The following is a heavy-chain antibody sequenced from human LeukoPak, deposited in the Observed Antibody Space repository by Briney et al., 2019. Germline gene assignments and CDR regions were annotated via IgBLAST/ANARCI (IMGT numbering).Heavy chain of an antibody. CDR1: GFTFSSYS. V-gene: IGHV3-21*01. Sequence: GGSLRLSCAASGFTFSSYSMHWVRQAPGKGLEWVSSISSSSSYIYYADSVKGRFTISRDKAKNSLYLQMNSLRAEDTAVYYCARGARYYYDSRGYYQPAVDYWGQETLVTVPS. CDR3: ARGARYYYDSRGYYQPAVDY. CDR2: ISSSSSYI. J-gene: IGHJ4*02. D-gene: IGHD3-22*01.